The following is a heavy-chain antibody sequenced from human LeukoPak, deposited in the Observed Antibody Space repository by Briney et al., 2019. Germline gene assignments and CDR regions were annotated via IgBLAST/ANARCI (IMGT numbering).Heavy chain of an antibody. CDR3: ARAKVDYYGSGTLYRPYYFDY. D-gene: IGHD3-10*01. CDR1: GGTFSSYA. V-gene: IGHV1-69*13. Sequence: SVKVSCKASGGTFSSYAISWVRQAPGQGLEWMGGIIPIFGTANYAQKFQGRVTITADESTSTAYMELSSLRSEDTAVYYCARAKVDYYGSGTLYRPYYFDYWGQGTLVTVSS. CDR2: IIPIFGTA. J-gene: IGHJ4*02.